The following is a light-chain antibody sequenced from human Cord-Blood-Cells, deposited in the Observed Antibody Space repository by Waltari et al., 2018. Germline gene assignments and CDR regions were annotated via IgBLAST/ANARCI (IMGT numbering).Light chain of an antibody. CDR2: DAS. J-gene: IGKJ1*01. Sequence: EIVLTQSPATLSLSPGEPATLSCRASQSVSSYLAWYQQKPGQAPRLLIYDASNRATGIPARFSGSGSGTDFTLTISSLEPEDFAVYYWQQRSNWPPTFGQGTKVEIK. CDR3: QQRSNWPPT. V-gene: IGKV3-11*01. CDR1: QSVSSY.